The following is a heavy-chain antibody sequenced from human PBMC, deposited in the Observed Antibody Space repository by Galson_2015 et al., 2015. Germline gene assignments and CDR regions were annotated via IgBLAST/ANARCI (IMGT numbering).Heavy chain of an antibody. Sequence: QSGAEVKKPGESLRISCKGSGYSFTSYWISWVRQMPGKGLEWMGRIDPSDSYTNYSPSFQGHVTISADKSISTAYLQWSSLKASDTAMYYCARIPLAGCSSTSCYWFDPWGQGTLVTVSS. J-gene: IGHJ5*02. V-gene: IGHV5-10-1*01. D-gene: IGHD2-2*01. CDR3: ARIPLAGCSSTSCYWFDP. CDR2: IDPSDSYT. CDR1: GYSFTSYW.